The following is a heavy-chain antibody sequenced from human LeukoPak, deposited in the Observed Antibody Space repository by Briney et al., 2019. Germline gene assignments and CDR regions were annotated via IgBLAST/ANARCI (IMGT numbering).Heavy chain of an antibody. Sequence: SETLSLTCAVSGGSIGSSNWWSWVRQPPGKGLEWIGEIYHSGSTNYNPSLRSRVTISVDKSKNQFSLKLSSVTAADTAVYYCARAGEGYPLKAFDIWGQGTMVTVSS. CDR1: GGSIGSSNW. D-gene: IGHD7-27*01. J-gene: IGHJ3*02. CDR3: ARAGEGYPLKAFDI. CDR2: IYHSGST. V-gene: IGHV4-4*02.